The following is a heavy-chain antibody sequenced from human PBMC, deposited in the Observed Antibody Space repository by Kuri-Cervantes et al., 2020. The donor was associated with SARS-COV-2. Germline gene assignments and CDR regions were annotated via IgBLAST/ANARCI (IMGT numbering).Heavy chain of an antibody. CDR2: INPNSGGT. D-gene: IGHD2-8*01. J-gene: IGHJ1*01. V-gene: IGHV1-2*06. CDR3: ARGDTQDIVLMVYDPLLI. Sequence: ASVKVSCKASGYTFTGYYMHWVRQAPGQGLEWMGRINPNSGGTNYAQKFQGRVTMTRDTSTSTVYMELSSLRSEDTAVYYCARGDTQDIVLMVYDPLLIWGQGTLVTVSS. CDR1: GYTFTGYY.